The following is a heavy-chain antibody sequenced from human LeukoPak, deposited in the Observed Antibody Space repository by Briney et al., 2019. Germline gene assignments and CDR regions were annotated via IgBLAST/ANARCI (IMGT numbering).Heavy chain of an antibody. D-gene: IGHD5-18*01. V-gene: IGHV1-2*02. Sequence: EPSVKVSCKTSGYTFSDYYMHWVRQAPGQGLEWMGWINPNSGVTIYAQRFQGRVTLTRDTSISTAYMELKSLRSDDTAVYYCARDLNDYCATTNCFTATDVDTTVVDNWGQGTLVTVSS. CDR2: INPNSGVT. CDR1: GYTFSDYY. CDR3: ARDLNDYCATTNCFTATDVDTTVVDN. J-gene: IGHJ4*02.